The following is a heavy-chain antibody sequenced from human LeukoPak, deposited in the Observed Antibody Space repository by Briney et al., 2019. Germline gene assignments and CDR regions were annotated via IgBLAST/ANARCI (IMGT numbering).Heavy chain of an antibody. J-gene: IGHJ6*02. D-gene: IGHD2-2*01. Sequence: GRSLRLSCAASGFTFSSYGMHWVRQAPGKGLEWVAVIWYDGGNKYYADSVKGRFTISRDNSKNTLYLQMNSLRAEDTAVYYCARDLVPSDYYYGMDVWGQGTTVTVSS. CDR3: ARDLVPSDYYYGMDV. CDR2: IWYDGGNK. CDR1: GFTFSSYG. V-gene: IGHV3-33*01.